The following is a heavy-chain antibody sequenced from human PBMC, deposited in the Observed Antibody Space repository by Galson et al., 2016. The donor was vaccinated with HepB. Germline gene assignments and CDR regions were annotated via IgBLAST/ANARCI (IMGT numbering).Heavy chain of an antibody. V-gene: IGHV3-23*01. CDR3: ARQLWGGVDV. Sequence: LRLSCAASGFPFSNYAMSWVRQAPGKGLECVSAISGSGGTTFYADSVKGRFTISRDNSKNTVYLQVNSLRAEDTAVFYCARQLWGGVDVWGRGTTVTVSS. CDR2: ISGSGGTT. D-gene: IGHD3-16*01. CDR1: GFPFSNYA. J-gene: IGHJ6*02.